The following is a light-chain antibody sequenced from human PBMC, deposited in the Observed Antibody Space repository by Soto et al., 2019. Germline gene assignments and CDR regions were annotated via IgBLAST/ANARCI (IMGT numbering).Light chain of an antibody. J-gene: IGKJ2*01. V-gene: IGKV1-39*01. CDR2: AAS. CDR1: QSINTF. Sequence: DIQMTQSPSSLSASVGDRVAITCRASQSINTFLNSYQQKPGKAPNLLIHAASSLQTGVPSRFSGTGSGTDFTLTINSLQPEDFATYYCQQSYSTPYTFGQGTKLEIK. CDR3: QQSYSTPYT.